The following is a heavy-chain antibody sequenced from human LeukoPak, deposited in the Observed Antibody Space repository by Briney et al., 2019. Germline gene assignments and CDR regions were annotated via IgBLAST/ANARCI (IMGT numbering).Heavy chain of an antibody. CDR2: IKLDGSEK. J-gene: IGHJ4*02. CDR1: GFTFRSYW. Sequence: GSLRLSCAASGFTFRSYWMTWVRQAPGKGPEWVANIKLDGSEKYYVDSVKGRFTVSRDNAKNSLYLQMNSLRAEDSAVYFCARSTVAAAGDDWGQGTLVTVSS. D-gene: IGHD6-13*01. CDR3: ARSTVAAAGDD. V-gene: IGHV3-7*01.